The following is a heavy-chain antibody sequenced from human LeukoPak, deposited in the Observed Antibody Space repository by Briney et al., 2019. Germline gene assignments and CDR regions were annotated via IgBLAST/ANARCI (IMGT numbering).Heavy chain of an antibody. CDR1: GGSISSYY. V-gene: IGHV4-59*08. D-gene: IGHD1-7*01. Sequence: KSSETLSLTCTVSGGSISSYYRSWIRQPPGKGLEWIGYIYYSGSTNYNPSLKSRVTISVDTSKNQFSLKLSSVTAADTAVYYCARVITGTTRDWGQGTLVTVSS. J-gene: IGHJ4*02. CDR3: ARVITGTTRD. CDR2: IYYSGST.